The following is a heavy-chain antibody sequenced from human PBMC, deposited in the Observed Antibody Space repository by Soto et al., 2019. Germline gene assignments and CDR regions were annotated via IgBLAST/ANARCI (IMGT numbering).Heavy chain of an antibody. Sequence: QPGGSLRLSCLASGFSFNRFNMNWIRRAPGRGLEWVASISVSGANIYYGDYLQGRFTISRDNSKRAVFLDLNCLRVEDTAVYYCARDLGVLRRMFDCWGQGPLVTVSS. J-gene: IGHJ4*02. CDR3: ARDLGVLRRMFDC. CDR1: GFSFNRFN. D-gene: IGHD2-8*01. V-gene: IGHV3-48*01. CDR2: ISVSGANI.